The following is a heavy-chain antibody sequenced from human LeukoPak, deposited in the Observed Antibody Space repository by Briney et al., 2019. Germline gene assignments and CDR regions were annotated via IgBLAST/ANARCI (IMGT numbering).Heavy chain of an antibody. CDR3: ARGPTRYYYDSSGYYYSEYFQH. CDR1: GFTFEDYG. V-gene: IGHV3-20*04. Sequence: GRSLRLSCAASGFTFEDYGMSGVRHAPGKGLECVSGINWNGGSTGYADSVKGRFTISRDNAKNSLYLQMNSLRGEDTALYYCARGPTRYYYDSSGYYYSEYFQHWGQGTLVTVSS. CDR2: INWNGGST. J-gene: IGHJ1*01. D-gene: IGHD3-22*01.